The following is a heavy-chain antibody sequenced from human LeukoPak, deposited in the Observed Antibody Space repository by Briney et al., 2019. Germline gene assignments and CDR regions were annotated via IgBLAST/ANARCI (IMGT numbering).Heavy chain of an antibody. D-gene: IGHD2-2*01. CDR3: ARTRCSSTSCPRRANNWFDP. CDR2: INHSGSP. J-gene: IGHJ5*02. Sequence: ASETLSPTCAVYGGSFSGYYWSWIRQPPGKGLEWIGEINHSGSPNYNPSLKSRVTISVDTSKNQFSLKLSSVTAADTALYYCARTRCSSTSCPRRANNWFDPWGQGTLVTVSS. CDR1: GGSFSGYY. V-gene: IGHV4-34*01.